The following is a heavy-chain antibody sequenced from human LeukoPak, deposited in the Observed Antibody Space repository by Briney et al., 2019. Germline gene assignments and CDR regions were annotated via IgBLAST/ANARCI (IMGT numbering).Heavy chain of an antibody. CDR2: IYYSGST. Sequence: SETLSHTCTVSGGSISSHYWSWIRQPPGKGLEWIGYIYYSGSTNYNPSLKSRVTISVDTSKNQFSLKLSSVTAADTAVYYCARVGGRGDMDVWGKGTTATVSS. V-gene: IGHV4-59*11. D-gene: IGHD2-15*01. CDR3: ARVGGRGDMDV. CDR1: GGSISSHY. J-gene: IGHJ6*03.